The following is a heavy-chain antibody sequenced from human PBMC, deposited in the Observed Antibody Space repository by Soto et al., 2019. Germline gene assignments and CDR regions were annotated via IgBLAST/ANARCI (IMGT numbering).Heavy chain of an antibody. V-gene: IGHV1-3*01. CDR2: INPDNGNT. J-gene: IGHJ5*02. CDR1: GYTFTRYT. D-gene: IGHD2-15*01. Sequence: QVQLVQSGAEVKKPGASVKISCKASGYTFTRYTMNWVRQAPGQRRDWMGWINPDNGNTKYSQKFQDRVIITRDTYASTAYMDLSSLRPEDTTVYYCARGIATGQLDPWGQGTLVTVSP. CDR3: ARGIATGQLDP.